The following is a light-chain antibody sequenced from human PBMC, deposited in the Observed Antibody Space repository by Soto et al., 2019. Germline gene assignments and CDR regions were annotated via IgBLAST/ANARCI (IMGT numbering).Light chain of an antibody. CDR3: QQYGSSPWT. CDR2: GAS. Sequence: EIVLTQSPGTLSLSPGERATLSCRASQSLSSSYFAWYLQKPGQAPRLLIYGASIRTTGIPDRFSGSGSEIDFTLTISRLEPEDFGVYYCQQYGSSPWTFGQGTKVEIK. CDR1: QSLSSSY. V-gene: IGKV3-20*01. J-gene: IGKJ1*01.